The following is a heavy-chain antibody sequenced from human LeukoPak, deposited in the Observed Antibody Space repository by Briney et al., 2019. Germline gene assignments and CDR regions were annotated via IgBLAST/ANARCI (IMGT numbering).Heavy chain of an antibody. J-gene: IGHJ6*03. CDR2: ISSSSSYI. V-gene: IGHV3-21*01. Sequence: GGSLRLSCAASGFTFSSYSMNWVRQAPGKGLEWVSSISSSSSYIYYADSVKGRFTISRDNAKNSLYLQMNSLRAEDTAVYYCAKGLSGEEGSGWYYYYYYYMDVWGKGTTVTVSS. D-gene: IGHD6-19*01. CDR3: AKGLSGEEGSGWYYYYYYYMDV. CDR1: GFTFSSYS.